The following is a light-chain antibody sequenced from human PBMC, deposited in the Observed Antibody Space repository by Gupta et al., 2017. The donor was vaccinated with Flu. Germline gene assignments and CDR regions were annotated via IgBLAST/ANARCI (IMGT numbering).Light chain of an antibody. CDR3: QAWDSSSALFV. CDR2: QDN. CDR1: DLGNKY. V-gene: IGLV3-1*01. J-gene: IGLJ1*01. Sequence: SYELTQPPSVSVSPGQTAIITCSGDDLGNKYACWYQQKPGQSPVMVIQQDNKRPSGVPERFSGSNSGNTATLTISETQPMDEVDYYCQAWDSSSALFVFGSGTKVTVL.